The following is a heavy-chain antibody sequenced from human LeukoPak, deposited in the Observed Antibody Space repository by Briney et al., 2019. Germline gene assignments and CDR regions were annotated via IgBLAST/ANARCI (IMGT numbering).Heavy chain of an antibody. Sequence: PSETLSLTCTVSGGSISSYYWSWIRQPPGKGLEWIGFIYYTGSTNYNPSLKSRVTISVDTSNNQFSLKLSSLTAADTAVYYCARGIPQWPARVDYWGQGTLVTVSS. V-gene: IGHV4-59*08. CDR2: IYYTGST. D-gene: IGHD6-19*01. CDR1: GGSISSYY. J-gene: IGHJ4*02. CDR3: ARGIPQWPARVDY.